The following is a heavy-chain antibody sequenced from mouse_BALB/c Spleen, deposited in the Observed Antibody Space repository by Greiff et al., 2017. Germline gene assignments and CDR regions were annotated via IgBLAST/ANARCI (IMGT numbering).Heavy chain of an antibody. CDR1: GFTFSSYT. Sequence: ESGGGLVKPGGSLKLSCAASGFTFSSYTMSWVRQTPEKRLEWVATISSGGSYTYYPDSVKGRFTISRDNAKNTLYLQMSSLKSEDTAMYYCTREGTEYYFDYWGQGTTLTVSS. V-gene: IGHV5-6-4*01. CDR2: ISSGGSYT. J-gene: IGHJ2*01. CDR3: TREGTEYYFDY. D-gene: IGHD3-3*01.